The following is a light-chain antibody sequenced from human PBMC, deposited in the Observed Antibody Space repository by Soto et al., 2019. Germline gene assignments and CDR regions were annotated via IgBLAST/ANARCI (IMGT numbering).Light chain of an antibody. CDR2: GAS. Sequence: EIVMTQSPATLSVSPGERATLSCRASRSVGFSLGWYQQKPGQAPRLLIYGASTRATGIPARFSGSGSATDFTLTISRLETEDFALYYCQHYGAAPITFGRGTRREIK. CDR1: RSVGFS. CDR3: QHYGAAPIT. V-gene: IGKV3-15*01. J-gene: IGKJ5*01.